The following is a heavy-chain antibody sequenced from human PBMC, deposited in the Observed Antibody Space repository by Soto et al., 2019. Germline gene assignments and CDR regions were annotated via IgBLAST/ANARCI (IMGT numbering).Heavy chain of an antibody. V-gene: IGHV1-8*01. D-gene: IGHD3-3*01. CDR2: MNPNSGNT. J-gene: IGHJ6*03. CDR3: ARGGSLRFLEWLPHHYYCMDV. Sequence: ASVKVSCKASGYTFTSYDINWVRQATGQGLEWMGWMNPNSGNTGYAQKFQGRVTMTRNTSISTAYMELSSLRSEDTAVYYCARGGSLRFLEWLPHHYYCMDVWGKGTTVTVSS. CDR1: GYTFTSYD.